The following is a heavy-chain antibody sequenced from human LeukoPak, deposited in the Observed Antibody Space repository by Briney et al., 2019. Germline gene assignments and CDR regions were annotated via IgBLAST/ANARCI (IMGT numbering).Heavy chain of an antibody. CDR3: ARAIRYSSLFGGPWFDP. Sequence: GASVKVSCKASGYTFTGYYMHWVRQAPGQGLEWMGWINPSSGGTNYAQKFQGRVTMTRDTSISTAYMELSRLRSDDTAVYYCARAIRYSSLFGGPWFDPWGQGTLVTVSS. J-gene: IGHJ5*02. D-gene: IGHD3-22*01. CDR1: GYTFTGYY. CDR2: INPSSGGT. V-gene: IGHV1-2*02.